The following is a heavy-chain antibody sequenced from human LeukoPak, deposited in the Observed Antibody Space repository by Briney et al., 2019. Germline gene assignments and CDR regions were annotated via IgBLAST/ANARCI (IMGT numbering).Heavy chain of an antibody. CDR1: GFTFSSNW. J-gene: IGHJ6*03. Sequence: GGSLRLSCAASGFTFSSNWMSWVRQAPGKGLEWVANIKEDGSEKYYVDSVKGRFTISRDNAKNSLYLQMNSLRAEDTALYYCARDLPIGYSYPYYMDVWGKGTTVTVSS. D-gene: IGHD5-18*01. CDR3: ARDLPIGYSYPYYMDV. CDR2: IKEDGSEK. V-gene: IGHV3-7*03.